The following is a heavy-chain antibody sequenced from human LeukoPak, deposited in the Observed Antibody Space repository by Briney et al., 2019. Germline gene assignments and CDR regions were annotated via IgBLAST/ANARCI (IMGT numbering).Heavy chain of an antibody. CDR2: INHSGST. D-gene: IGHD6-13*01. J-gene: IGHJ4*02. Sequence: SETLSLTCAVYGGSFSGYYWSWIRQPPGKGLEWIGEINHSGSTNYNPSLKSRVTISVDTSKNQFSLKLSSVTAADTAVYYCARGPIAAADCFDYWGQGTLVTVS. CDR1: GGSFSGYY. V-gene: IGHV4-34*01. CDR3: ARGPIAAADCFDY.